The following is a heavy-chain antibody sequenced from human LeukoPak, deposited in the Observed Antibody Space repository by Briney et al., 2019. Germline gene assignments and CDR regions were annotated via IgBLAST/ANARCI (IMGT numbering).Heavy chain of an antibody. Sequence: SETLSLTCAVYGGSFSDYYWTWIRQPPGKGLEWIGEINHGGNTNYNPTLWTRVTISVDTSKHQFSLKVSSVTAADTAVYYCARGHKGVLYFFDSWSRGTLVTVSS. J-gene: IGHJ4*01. CDR2: INHGGNT. CDR1: GGSFSDYY. CDR3: ARGHKGVLYFFDS. V-gene: IGHV4-34*01. D-gene: IGHD4/OR15-4a*01.